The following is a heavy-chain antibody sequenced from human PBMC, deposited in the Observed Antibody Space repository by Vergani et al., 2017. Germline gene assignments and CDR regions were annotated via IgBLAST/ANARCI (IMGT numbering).Heavy chain of an antibody. J-gene: IGHJ5*02. V-gene: IGHV3-21*01. CDR1: GFTFSHYS. CDR2: ISGNNDDV. CDR3: ASSILVPAAKGWFDP. D-gene: IGHD2-2*01. Sequence: EVQMVESGGGLVKPGGSLRLSCVASGFTFSHYSMNWVRQAPGKGLEWVSSISGNNDDVYYADSVKGRFTISRDNAKNSLYLDMSSLRAEDTAVYYCASSILVPAAKGWFDPWGQGTLVTVSS.